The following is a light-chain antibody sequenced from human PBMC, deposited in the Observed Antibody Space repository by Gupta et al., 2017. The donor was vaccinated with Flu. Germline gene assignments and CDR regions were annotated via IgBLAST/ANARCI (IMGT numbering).Light chain of an antibody. CDR3: AGWEYRGNGHYV. V-gene: IGLV1-44*01. J-gene: IGLJ1*01. Sequence: SFSGISSNIGCNSVNWCQQCPSPGPNPLMSSNNTRTRGAPVRFSGSKSGPAAYLAISGIQSEAEADYYCAGWEYRGNGHYVFGIGTSVTVL. CDR2: SNN. CDR1: SSNIGCNS.